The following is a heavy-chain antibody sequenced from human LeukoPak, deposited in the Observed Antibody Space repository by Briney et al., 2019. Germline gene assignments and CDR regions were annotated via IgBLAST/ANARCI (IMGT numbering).Heavy chain of an antibody. CDR2: ISYDGSNK. Sequence: GGSLRLSCAASGFTFSSYGMHWVRQAPGKGLEWVAVISYDGSNKYYADSVKGRFTISRDNSKNTLHLQMNSLRAEDTAVYYCAKDRFGSGSDFDYWGQGTLVTVSS. D-gene: IGHD3-10*01. V-gene: IGHV3-30*18. J-gene: IGHJ4*02. CDR1: GFTFSSYG. CDR3: AKDRFGSGSDFDY.